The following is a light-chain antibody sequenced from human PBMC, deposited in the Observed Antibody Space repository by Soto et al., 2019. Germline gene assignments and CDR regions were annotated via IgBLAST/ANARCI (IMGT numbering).Light chain of an antibody. V-gene: IGKV1-39*01. J-gene: IGKJ4*01. Sequence: DIQMTQSPSSLSASVGDRVIITFRASQSISNYLHWYQQKPGKAPKLLIYAASSLQSVVPSRFSGSGSGTDFTLTITSLQPEAFATYYCQPSYSTPLTFGGGTKVEIK. CDR3: QPSYSTPLT. CDR1: QSISNY. CDR2: AAS.